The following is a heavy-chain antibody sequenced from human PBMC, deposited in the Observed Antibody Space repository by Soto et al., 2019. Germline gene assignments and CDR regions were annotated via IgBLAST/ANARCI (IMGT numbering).Heavy chain of an antibody. D-gene: IGHD5-12*01. J-gene: IGHJ4*02. CDR1: GGSISSGRYA. Sequence: PXETLSLPCAVSGGSISSGRYAWSWIRQPPGKGLEWIGYIYHSGITYYNPSLKSRVTISVDRSKNQFSLKLSSVTAADTAVYYCARDNSGYVRFDYWGQGTLVTVSS. CDR2: IYHSGIT. V-gene: IGHV4-30-2*01. CDR3: ARDNSGYVRFDY.